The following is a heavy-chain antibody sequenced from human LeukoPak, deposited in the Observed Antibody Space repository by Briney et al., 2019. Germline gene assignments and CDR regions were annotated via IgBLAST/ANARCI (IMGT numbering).Heavy chain of an antibody. D-gene: IGHD5-18*01. CDR1: GGTFSSYA. CDR2: IIPIFGTA. J-gene: IGHJ4*02. V-gene: IGHV1-69*13. CDR3: ASSPQLLYSYGLSELDY. Sequence: SVKVSCKASGGTFSSYAISWVRQAPGQGLEWMGGIIPIFGTANYAQKFQGRVTITADESTSTAYMELSSLRSEDTAVYYCASSPQLLYSYGLSELDYWGQGTLVTVSS.